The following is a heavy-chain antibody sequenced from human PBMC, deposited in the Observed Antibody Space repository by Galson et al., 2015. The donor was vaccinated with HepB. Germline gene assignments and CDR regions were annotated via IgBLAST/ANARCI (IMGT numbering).Heavy chain of an antibody. CDR3: ARALYAGSGTYGEAVFHMDV. D-gene: IGHD3-10*01. CDR2: ISSGSSYM. Sequence: SLRLSCAVSGFTFSSFSMNWVRRAPGEGLEWVSSISSGSSYMYYIDSVKGRFTISRDNAMNSLYLQMNSLRAEDTAVYYCARALYAGSGTYGEAVFHMDVWGKGTTVTVSS. CDR1: GFTFSSFS. J-gene: IGHJ6*03. V-gene: IGHV3-21*01.